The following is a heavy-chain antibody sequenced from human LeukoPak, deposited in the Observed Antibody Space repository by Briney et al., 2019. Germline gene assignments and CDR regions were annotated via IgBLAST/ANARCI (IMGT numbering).Heavy chain of an antibody. CDR3: ARSPTTVTRSLDY. V-gene: IGHV4-34*01. Sequence: SETLSLTFAVYGESFSGYYWSWIRQPPGKGLEWIGEINHSGTTTYNPSLKSRVTISVDTSKNQFSLKLNSVTAADTAVYYCARSPTTVTRSLDYWGQGTLVTVSS. D-gene: IGHD4-17*01. CDR1: GESFSGYY. J-gene: IGHJ4*02. CDR2: INHSGTT.